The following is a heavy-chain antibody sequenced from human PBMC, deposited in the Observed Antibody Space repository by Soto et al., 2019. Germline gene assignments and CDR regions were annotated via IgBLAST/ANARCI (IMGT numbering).Heavy chain of an antibody. J-gene: IGHJ5*02. CDR3: ARVPQWLVRGSWFDP. D-gene: IGHD6-19*01. CDR1: GYTFTSYG. Sequence: GASVKVSCKASGYTFTSYGISWVRQAPGQGLEWMGWISAYNGNTNYAQKLQGRVTMTTDTSTSTAYMELRSLRSDDTAVYYCARVPQWLVRGSWFDPWGQGTLVTVS. V-gene: IGHV1-18*01. CDR2: ISAYNGNT.